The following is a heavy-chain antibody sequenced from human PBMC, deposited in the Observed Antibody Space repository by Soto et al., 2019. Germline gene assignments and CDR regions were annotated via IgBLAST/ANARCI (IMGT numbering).Heavy chain of an antibody. D-gene: IGHD2-2*01. CDR2: LIPIFGTA. V-gene: IGHV1-69*01. CDR1: GGTFSSYA. CDR3: ERSGSFRYQLIKRGRDG. Sequence: QVQLVQSGAEVKKPGSSVKVSCKASGGTFSSYAISWVRQAPGQRLEWMGGLIPIFGTANYAQKFQGRVRINEDETTSTADMELSRLRSEDTAVYYCERSGSFRYQLIKRGRDGWGQGTKVTASS. J-gene: IGHJ6*02.